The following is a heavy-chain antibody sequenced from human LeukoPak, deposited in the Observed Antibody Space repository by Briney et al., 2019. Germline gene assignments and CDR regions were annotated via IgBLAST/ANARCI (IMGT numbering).Heavy chain of an antibody. CDR3: ARDYYGSKSSSFDP. CDR1: GDTFTTYA. J-gene: IGHJ5*02. V-gene: IGHV1-8*01. CDR2: MNPNSGNT. Sequence: ASVKVSCKTSGDTFTTYAIIWVRQATGQGLEWLGWMNPNSGNTGYAQNFQGRVTMTRDTSIDTAYMELTSLRYEDTAVYYCARDYYGSKSSSFDPWGQGTLVTVSS. D-gene: IGHD3-10*01.